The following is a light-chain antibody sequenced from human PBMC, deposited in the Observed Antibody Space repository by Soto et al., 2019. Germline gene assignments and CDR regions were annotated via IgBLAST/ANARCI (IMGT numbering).Light chain of an antibody. V-gene: IGLV1-47*01. CDR2: RNN. CDR3: AAWDDSRSALYV. J-gene: IGLJ1*01. CDR1: SSNIGSNY. Sequence: QSVLTQPPSASGTPGQRVTISCSGSSSNIGSNYVYWYQQLPGTAPKLLIYRNNQRPSGVPDRFSGSTSGTYASLAISGLRSEDEADYYCAAWDDSRSALYVFGTGTKLTVL.